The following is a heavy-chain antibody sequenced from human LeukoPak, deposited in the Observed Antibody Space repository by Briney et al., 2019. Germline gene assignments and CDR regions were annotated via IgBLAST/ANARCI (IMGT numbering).Heavy chain of an antibody. D-gene: IGHD1-26*01. CDR1: GFTFSSYA. Sequence: GGSLKLSCAASGFTFSSYAMSWVRQAPGKGLEWVSTISGSGGVTYYPDSVRGRFTISRDNSKNTLHLQMDSLRAEDTAIYYCAKWPEGATPKFHYWGQGTLVTVSS. V-gene: IGHV3-23*01. CDR2: ISGSGGVT. CDR3: AKWPEGATPKFHY. J-gene: IGHJ4*02.